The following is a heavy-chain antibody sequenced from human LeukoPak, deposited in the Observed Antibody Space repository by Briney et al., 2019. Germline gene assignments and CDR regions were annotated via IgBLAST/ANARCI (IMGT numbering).Heavy chain of an antibody. V-gene: IGHV3-23*01. CDR1: GFTFSSYA. CDR3: AKRFCSATRCFHFDY. Sequence: GGSLRLSCAASGFTFSSYAMSWVRQAPGKGLEWVSTISASGDNTYYAGSVKGRFTISGDNSKNTLYLQMDSLRAEDTAVYYCAKRFCSATRCFHFDYWGQGTLVTVSS. J-gene: IGHJ4*02. D-gene: IGHD2-2*01. CDR2: ISASGDNT.